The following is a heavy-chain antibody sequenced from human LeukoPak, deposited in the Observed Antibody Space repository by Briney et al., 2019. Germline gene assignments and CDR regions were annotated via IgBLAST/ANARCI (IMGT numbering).Heavy chain of an antibody. D-gene: IGHD3-3*01. V-gene: IGHV4-34*01. Sequence: GSLRLSCAASGFTFSSYAMSWVRQPPGKGLEWIGEINHSGSTNYNPSLKSRVTISVDTSKNQFSLKLSSVTAADTAVYYCARAFWSDYYFDYWGQGTLVTVSS. CDR2: INHSGST. CDR1: GFTFSSYA. CDR3: ARAFWSDYYFDY. J-gene: IGHJ4*02.